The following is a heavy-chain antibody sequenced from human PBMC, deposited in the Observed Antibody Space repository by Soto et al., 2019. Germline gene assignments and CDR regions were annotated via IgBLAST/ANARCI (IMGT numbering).Heavy chain of an antibody. D-gene: IGHD3-9*01. V-gene: IGHV3-23*01. Sequence: GGSLRLSCAASGFTFSSYAMSWVRQAPGKGLEWVSAISGSGGSTYYADSVKGRFTISRDNSKNTLYLQMNSLRAEDMAVYYCAKVMGDILTGYYYLYYYYYGMDVWGQGTTVTVSS. CDR1: GFTFSSYA. J-gene: IGHJ6*02. CDR3: AKVMGDILTGYYYLYYYYYGMDV. CDR2: ISGSGGST.